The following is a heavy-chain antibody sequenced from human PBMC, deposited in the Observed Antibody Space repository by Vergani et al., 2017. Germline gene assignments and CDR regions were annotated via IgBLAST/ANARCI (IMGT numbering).Heavy chain of an antibody. D-gene: IGHD3-10*01. CDR1: GFTFSSYS. Sequence: EVQLVESGGGLVKRGGSLRLSCAASGFTFSSYSMNWVRQAPGKGLEWVSSISSSSSYIHYSDSLKGRFTISRDNAKSSLYLQMNSLRAEDTGVYYCARDRYYLGSGGYPSFYYCGLDVWGQGTAVTVSS. J-gene: IGHJ6*02. CDR3: ARDRYYLGSGGYPSFYYCGLDV. CDR2: ISSSSSYI. V-gene: IGHV3-21*01.